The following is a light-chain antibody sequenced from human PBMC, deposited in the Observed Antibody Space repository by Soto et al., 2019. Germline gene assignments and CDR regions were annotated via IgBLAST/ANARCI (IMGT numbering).Light chain of an antibody. CDR1: TGDFNDFDS. CDR3: VAYRDPGTYV. V-gene: IGLV2-14*03. Sequence: QSALAQPASVSGSPGQSISISCTGPTGDFNDFDSVSWYQHRPGEAPELKILDFTYRPSGVSERFSGSRSGSAASLTISGLQAEDEAEYYCVAYRDPGTYVFGPGTKLTGL. J-gene: IGLJ1*01. CDR2: DFT.